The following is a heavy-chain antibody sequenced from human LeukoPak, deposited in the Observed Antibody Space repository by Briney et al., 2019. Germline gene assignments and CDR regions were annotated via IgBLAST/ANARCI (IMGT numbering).Heavy chain of an antibody. CDR1: GFTFSSYS. D-gene: IGHD3-10*01. J-gene: IGHJ4*02. Sequence: GGSLRISCAASGFTFSSYSKTWVRQAPGKGLEWVSYISSSSSTIYYADSVKGRFTISRDNAKSSLYLQMNSLRDEDTAVYYCARGKYYGSGSPFDYWGQGTLVTVSS. V-gene: IGHV3-48*02. CDR2: ISSSSSTI. CDR3: ARGKYYGSGSPFDY.